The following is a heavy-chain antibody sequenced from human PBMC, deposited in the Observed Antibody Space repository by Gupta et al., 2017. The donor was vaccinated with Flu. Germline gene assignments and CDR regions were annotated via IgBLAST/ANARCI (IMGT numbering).Heavy chain of an antibody. CDR1: GGSFSGYY. V-gene: IGHV4-34*01. J-gene: IGHJ5*02. CDR3: ARGGYSYGHPHGGPGWFDP. Sequence: QVQLQQWGAGLLKPSETLSLTCAVYGGSFSGYYWSWIRQPPGKGLEWIGEINHSGSTNYNPSLKSRVTISVDTSKNQFSLKLSSVTAADTAVYYCARGGYSYGHPHGGPGWFDPWGQGTLVTVSS. D-gene: IGHD5-18*01. CDR2: INHSGST.